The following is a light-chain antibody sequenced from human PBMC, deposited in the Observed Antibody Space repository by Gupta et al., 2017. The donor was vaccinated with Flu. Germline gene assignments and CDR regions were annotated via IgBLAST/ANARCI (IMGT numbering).Light chain of an antibody. CDR2: GAS. Sequence: ETVLTQSPATLSLSPGDRATLSCRASQTLRCSDLGWYQQKPGQSPRFLIYGASNRVSGVPDRFSASGSGTDFTLTINKVEPEDFAVYFCQQDGSSPRTFGQGTKVEVK. J-gene: IGKJ1*01. V-gene: IGKV3-20*01. CDR1: QTLRCSD. CDR3: QQDGSSPRT.